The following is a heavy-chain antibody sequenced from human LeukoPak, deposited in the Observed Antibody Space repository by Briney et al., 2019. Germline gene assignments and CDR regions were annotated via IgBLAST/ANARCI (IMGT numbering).Heavy chain of an antibody. Sequence: PGRSLRLSCAASGFTFSSYGMHWVRQAPGKGLEWVAVLWYDGSNKYYADSVKGRFTISRDNSKNTLYLQMNSLRAEDTAVYYCARDRYYYGSGSYLDYWGQGTLVTVSS. CDR2: LWYDGSNK. J-gene: IGHJ4*02. CDR3: ARDRYYYGSGSYLDY. D-gene: IGHD3-10*01. CDR1: GFTFSSYG. V-gene: IGHV3-33*01.